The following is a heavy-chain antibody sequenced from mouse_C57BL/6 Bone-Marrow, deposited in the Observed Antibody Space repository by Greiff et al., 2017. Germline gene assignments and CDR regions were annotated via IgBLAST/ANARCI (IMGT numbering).Heavy chain of an antibody. Sequence: QVQLQQPGTELVKPGASVKLSCKASGYTFTSYWMHWVKQRPGQGLEWIGNINPSNGGTNYNEKFKSKATLTVDKSSSTAYMQLSSLTSEDSAVDYCAICDGTSYCWCDYWGQGTTVTVSS. J-gene: IGHJ1*01. V-gene: IGHV1-53*01. CDR2: INPSNGGT. CDR1: GYTFTSYW. CDR3: AICDGTSYCWCDY. D-gene: IGHD2-3*01.